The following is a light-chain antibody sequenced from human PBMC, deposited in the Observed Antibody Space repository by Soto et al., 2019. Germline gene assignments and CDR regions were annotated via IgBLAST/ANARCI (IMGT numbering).Light chain of an antibody. CDR3: AAWDDSLNGRV. CDR1: SSNIGSNT. V-gene: IGLV1-44*01. J-gene: IGLJ2*01. Sequence: QSVLTQPHSASGTPGQRVPISCSGSSSNIGSNTVNWYQQLPGTAPKLLIYSNNQRPSGVPDRFSGSKSGTSTSLAIRGLQSEDEADYYCAAWDDSLNGRVFGGGTKLTVL. CDR2: SNN.